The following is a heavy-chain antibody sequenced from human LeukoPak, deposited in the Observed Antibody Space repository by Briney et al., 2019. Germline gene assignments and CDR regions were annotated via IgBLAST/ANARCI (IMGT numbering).Heavy chain of an antibody. CDR3: ARGRGEMATIKWCAFDI. V-gene: IGHV1-69*02. D-gene: IGHD5-24*01. Sequence: ASVKVSCKASGGPFSSYTINWVRLVPGQGLEWMGRIFPIIDMANYAQKFHGRVTIIADKSTNTAYMELSSLRPEDTAVYYCARGRGEMATIKWCAFDIWGQGTMVTASS. CDR1: GGPFSSYT. CDR2: IFPIIDMA. J-gene: IGHJ3*02.